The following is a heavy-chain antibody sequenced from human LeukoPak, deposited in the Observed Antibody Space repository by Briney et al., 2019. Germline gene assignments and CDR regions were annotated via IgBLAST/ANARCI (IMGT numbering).Heavy chain of an antibody. J-gene: IGHJ3*02. CDR1: GFTFGSYS. CDR2: ISSSSSYI. V-gene: IGHV3-21*01. D-gene: IGHD3-22*01. Sequence: GGSLRLSCAASGFTFGSYSMNWVRQAPGKGLEWVSSISSSSSYIYYADSVKGRFTISRDNAKNSLYLQMNSLRAEDTAVYYCARDRTYYYDSSGYRAFDIWGQGTMVTVSS. CDR3: ARDRTYYYDSSGYRAFDI.